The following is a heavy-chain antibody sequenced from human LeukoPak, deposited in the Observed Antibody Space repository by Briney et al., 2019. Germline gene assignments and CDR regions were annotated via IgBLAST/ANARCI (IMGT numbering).Heavy chain of an antibody. V-gene: IGHV4-61*02. Sequence: SQTLSLTCTVSGGSISSGSYYWSWIRQPAGKGLEWIGRIYTSGSTNYNPSLKSRVTISVDTSKNQFSLKLSSVTVADTAVYYYARSGSYYGDYWGQGTLVTVSS. CDR1: GGSISSGSYY. CDR2: IYTSGST. CDR3: ARSGSYYGDY. J-gene: IGHJ4*02. D-gene: IGHD1-26*01.